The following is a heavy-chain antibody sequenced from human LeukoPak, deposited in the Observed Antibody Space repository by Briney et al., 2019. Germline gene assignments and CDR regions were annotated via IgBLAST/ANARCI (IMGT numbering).Heavy chain of an antibody. D-gene: IGHD2-2*01. CDR1: GFTFSSYG. Sequence: PGGSLRLSCAASGFTFSSYGMHWVRQAPGKGLEWVAVISYDGSNKYYVDSVKGRFTISRDNSKNTLYLQMNSLRAEDTALYYCAKDHFGYCSSIGCSYYGVDVWGKGTTVTVSS. CDR2: ISYDGSNK. V-gene: IGHV3-30*18. J-gene: IGHJ6*04. CDR3: AKDHFGYCSSIGCSYYGVDV.